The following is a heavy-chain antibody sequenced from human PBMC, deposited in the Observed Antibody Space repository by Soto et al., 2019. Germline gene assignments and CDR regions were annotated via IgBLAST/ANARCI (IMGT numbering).Heavy chain of an antibody. CDR3: ARDRATVPDEGAFDI. D-gene: IGHD4-17*01. CDR2: IYHSGST. CDR1: GGSISSSNW. V-gene: IGHV4-4*02. J-gene: IGHJ3*02. Sequence: PSETLSLTCAVSGGSISSSNWWSWVRQPPGKGLEWIGEIYHSGSTNYTPSLKSRFTISRDNSKNTLYLQMNSLRAEDTAVYYCARDRATVPDEGAFDIWGQGTMVTVSS.